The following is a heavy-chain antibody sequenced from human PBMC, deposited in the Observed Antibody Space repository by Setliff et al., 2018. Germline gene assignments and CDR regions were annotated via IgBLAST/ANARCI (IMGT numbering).Heavy chain of an antibody. D-gene: IGHD3-3*01. V-gene: IGHV3-7*01. Sequence: GGSLRLSCSASGFTFSSLWLAWVRQAPGKGLEWVANINQGGSDQFYVESVKGRFTISRDNAKTSLYLQMNSLRVEDTAVYYCARDVFDFRTGQAGPWGQGTLVTVSS. CDR2: INQGGSDQ. CDR3: ARDVFDFRTGQAGP. CDR1: GFTFSSLW. J-gene: IGHJ5*02.